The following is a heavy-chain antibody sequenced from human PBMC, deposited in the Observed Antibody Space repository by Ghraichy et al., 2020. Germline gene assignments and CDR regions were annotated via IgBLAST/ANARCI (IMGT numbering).Heavy chain of an antibody. CDR2: ISGSGGST. J-gene: IGHJ6*03. D-gene: IGHD1-26*01. CDR3: AKDRREQGSGYYYYYMDV. V-gene: IGHV3-23*01. CDR1: GFTFSSYA. Sequence: LSLTCAASGFTFSSYAMSWVRQAPGKGLEWVSAISGSGGSTYYADSVKGRFTISRDNSKNTLYLQMNSLRAEDTAVYYCAKDRREQGSGYYYYYMDVWGKGTTVTVSS.